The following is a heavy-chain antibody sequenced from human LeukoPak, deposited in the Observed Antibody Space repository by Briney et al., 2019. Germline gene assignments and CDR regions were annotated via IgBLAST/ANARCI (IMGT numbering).Heavy chain of an antibody. D-gene: IGHD6-19*01. V-gene: IGHV3-74*01. J-gene: IGHJ4*02. Sequence: PGGSLRLSCAASGLTFSGNWLHWVRQAPGKGLVWVSRLITDGRSTSYADSVKGRFTISRDNAKNTLYLQMNSLSAEDMAVYYCATGTGVAGKDWGQGTLVTVSS. CDR3: ATGTGVAGKD. CDR1: GLTFSGNW. CDR2: LITDGRST.